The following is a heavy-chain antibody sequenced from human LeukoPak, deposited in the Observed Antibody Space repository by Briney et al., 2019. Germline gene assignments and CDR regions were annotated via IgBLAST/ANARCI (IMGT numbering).Heavy chain of an antibody. CDR1: GGTFSSYA. CDR2: IIPIFGTA. V-gene: IGHV1-69*13. CDR3: ASSMVRGVKDY. J-gene: IGHJ4*02. Sequence: ASVKVSCKASGGTFSSYAISWVRQATGQGLEWMGGIIPIFGTANYAQKFQGRVTITADESTSTAYMELSSLRSEDTAVYYCASSMVRGVKDYWGQGTLVTVSS. D-gene: IGHD3-10*01.